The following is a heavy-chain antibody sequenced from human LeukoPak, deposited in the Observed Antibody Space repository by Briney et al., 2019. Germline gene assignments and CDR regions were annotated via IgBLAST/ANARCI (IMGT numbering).Heavy chain of an antibody. Sequence: ASVKVSCKASGYTFTSYDINWVRQATGQGLEWMGWINPNSGGTDYAQKFQGRVTLTRDTSISTAYMELSRLRSDDTAVYYCARRGPVGATKGGNYVDYWGQGTLVTVSS. CDR2: INPNSGGT. J-gene: IGHJ4*02. CDR1: GYTFTSYD. V-gene: IGHV1-2*02. D-gene: IGHD1-26*01. CDR3: ARRGPVGATKGGNYVDY.